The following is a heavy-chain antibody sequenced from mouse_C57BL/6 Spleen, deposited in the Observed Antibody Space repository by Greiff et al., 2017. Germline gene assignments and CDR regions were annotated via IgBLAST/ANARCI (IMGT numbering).Heavy chain of an antibody. CDR3: ARGYYGSSPAFDY. D-gene: IGHD1-1*01. CDR2: IYPSDSET. Sequence: QVQLQQPGAELVRPGSSVKLSCKASGYTFTSYWMDWVKQRPGQGLEWIGNIYPSDSETHYNQKFKDKATLTVDKSSSTAYMQLSSLTSEDSAVYYCARGYYGSSPAFDYWGQGTTLTVSS. CDR1: GYTFTSYW. V-gene: IGHV1-61*01. J-gene: IGHJ2*01.